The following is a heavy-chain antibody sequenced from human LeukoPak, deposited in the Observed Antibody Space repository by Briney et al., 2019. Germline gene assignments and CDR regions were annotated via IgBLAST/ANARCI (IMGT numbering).Heavy chain of an antibody. D-gene: IGHD3-22*01. CDR2: IYYSGST. CDR1: GGSISSSSYY. V-gene: IGHV4-39*01. Sequence: SETLSLTRTVSGGSISSSSYYWGWIRQPPGKGLEWIGSIYYSGSTYYNPSLKSRVTISVDTSKNLFSLKLSSVTAADTAVYYCARSITMIVVVTPYYFDYWGQGTLVTVSS. J-gene: IGHJ4*02. CDR3: ARSITMIVVVTPYYFDY.